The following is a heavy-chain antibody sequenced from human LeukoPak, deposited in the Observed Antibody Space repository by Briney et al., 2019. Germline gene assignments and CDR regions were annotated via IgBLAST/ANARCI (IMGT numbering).Heavy chain of an antibody. J-gene: IGHJ4*02. Sequence: GASVKVSCKASGYTFTSYYMHWVRQAPGQGLEWMGIINPSGGSTSYAQKFQGRVTMTGNTSTSTVYMELSSLRSEDTAVYYCAREPRCYDSSGYFDYWGQGTLVTVSS. CDR3: AREPRCYDSSGYFDY. V-gene: IGHV1-46*01. CDR1: GYTFTSYY. CDR2: INPSGGST. D-gene: IGHD3-22*01.